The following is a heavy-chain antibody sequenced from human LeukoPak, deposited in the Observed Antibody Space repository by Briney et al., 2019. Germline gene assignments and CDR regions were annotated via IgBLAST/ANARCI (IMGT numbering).Heavy chain of an antibody. V-gene: IGHV3-15*01. D-gene: IGHD3-10*01. CDR1: GFTFSDAW. CDR3: SSLAMIRGVMPFDY. CDR2: IKSKADGGTI. Sequence: GGPLRLSCAASGFTFSDAWMSWVRQAPGKVLEWVGRIKSKADGGTIDYAAPVKGRFTISRDDSKNTLYLQMNSLKSEDTAVYYCSSLAMIRGVMPFDYWGQGTLVTVSS. J-gene: IGHJ4*02.